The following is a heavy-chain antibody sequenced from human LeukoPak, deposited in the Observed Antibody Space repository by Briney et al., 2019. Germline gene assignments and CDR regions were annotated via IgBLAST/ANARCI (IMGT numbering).Heavy chain of an antibody. D-gene: IGHD5-24*01. J-gene: IGHJ4*02. CDR1: GDSVTSGGYY. Sequence: SETLSLICTVSGDSVTSGGYYWNWIRQHPVKGLEWIGYIYYTGSTNYNPSLKSRVTISVDTSKNQFSLKLSSVTAADTAVYYCARGRSVRARDSYKPLDYWGQGTLVTVSS. CDR3: ARGRSVRARDSYKPLDY. CDR2: IYYTGST. V-gene: IGHV4-61*08.